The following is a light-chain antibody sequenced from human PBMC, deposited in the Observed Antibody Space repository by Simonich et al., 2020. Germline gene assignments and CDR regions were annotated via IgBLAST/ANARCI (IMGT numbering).Light chain of an antibody. V-gene: IGKV1D-8*02. J-gene: IGKJ1*01. CDR1: QVIISY. CDR2: DAF. CDR3: QQYYSFPPWT. Sequence: AIWMTQSPSLLSASSGDRVTISCRMSQVIISYLAWYQQKPGKAPALLIYDAFTLQRWVPSRFSGSVSGTDFTLTISCLQSEDFATYYCQQYYSFPPWTFGQGTKVEIK.